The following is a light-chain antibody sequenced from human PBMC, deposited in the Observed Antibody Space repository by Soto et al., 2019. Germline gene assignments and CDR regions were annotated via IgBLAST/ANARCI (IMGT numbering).Light chain of an antibody. CDR3: PSWDSSLSVVM. J-gene: IGLJ3*02. CDR2: DNN. V-gene: IGLV1-51*01. CDR1: SSSIGNNY. Sequence: QSVLTQPPSVSAAPGQKVTISCSGTSSSIGNNYVSWYQQFPGTGPKLLIYDNNKRHSGIPDRFSGSMSGTSATLGITGLPTLDEAVYYYPSWDSSLSVVMFGGGTKLTVL.